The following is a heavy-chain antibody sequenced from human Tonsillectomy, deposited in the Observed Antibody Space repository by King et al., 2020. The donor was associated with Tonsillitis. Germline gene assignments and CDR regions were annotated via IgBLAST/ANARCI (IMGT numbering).Heavy chain of an antibody. CDR1: GYSFTSYW. Sequence: VQLVESGAEVKKPGESLKISCKGSGYSFTSYWIGWVRQMPGKGLEWMGIIYPGDSDTRYSPSFQGQVTISPDKSISTAYLQWSSLKAADTAMYYCARLFIAVAVIGEEGFDYWGQGTLVTVSS. J-gene: IGHJ4*02. CDR2: IYPGDSDT. CDR3: ARLFIAVAVIGEEGFDY. D-gene: IGHD6-19*01. V-gene: IGHV5-51*01.